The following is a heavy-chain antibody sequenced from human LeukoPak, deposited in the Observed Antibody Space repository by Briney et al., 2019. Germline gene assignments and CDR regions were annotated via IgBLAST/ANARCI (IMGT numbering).Heavy chain of an antibody. CDR3: AKTDGWFSSFDY. J-gene: IGHJ4*02. D-gene: IGHD2-15*01. V-gene: IGHV3-23*01. CDR1: GFTFSSYA. Sequence: GGSLRLSCAASGFTFSSYAMSWVRQAPGKGLEWVSAISGSGGSTYYADSEKGRFTISRDNSKNTLYLQMNSLRAEDTAVYYCAKTDGWFSSFDYWGQGTLVTVSS. CDR2: ISGSGGST.